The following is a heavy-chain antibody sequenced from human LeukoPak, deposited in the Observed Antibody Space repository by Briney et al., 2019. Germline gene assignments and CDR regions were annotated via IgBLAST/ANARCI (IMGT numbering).Heavy chain of an antibody. J-gene: IGHJ4*02. D-gene: IGHD1-26*01. CDR3: ARGKWELPYFDY. CDR1: GFTFSSYA. V-gene: IGHV3-64*01. Sequence: PGGSLRLSCAASGFTFSSYAMHWVRQAPGKGLEYVSAISSNGGSTYYANSVKGRFTISRDNSKNTLYLQVGSLRAEDMAVYYCARGKWELPYFDYWGQGTLVTVSS. CDR2: ISSNGGST.